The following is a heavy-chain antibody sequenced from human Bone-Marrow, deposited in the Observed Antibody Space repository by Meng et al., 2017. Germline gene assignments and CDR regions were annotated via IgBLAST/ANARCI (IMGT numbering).Heavy chain of an antibody. CDR2: IWYDGSNK. D-gene: IGHD1-14*01. Sequence: QGQGVGLGGGGVQPVRSWGLSWAASGFTFSSYGMHWVRQAPGKGLEWVAVIWYDGSNKYYADSVKGRFTISRDNSKNTLYLQMNSLRAEDTAVYYCAREPDHRSWLDTWGQGTLVTVSS. CDR1: GFTFSSYG. CDR3: AREPDHRSWLDT. V-gene: IGHV3-33*01. J-gene: IGHJ5*02.